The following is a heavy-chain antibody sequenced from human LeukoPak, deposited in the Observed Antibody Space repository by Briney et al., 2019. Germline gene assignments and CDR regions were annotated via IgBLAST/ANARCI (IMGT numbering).Heavy chain of an antibody. CDR3: ARREIAAADPKGHFDY. D-gene: IGHD6-13*01. J-gene: IGHJ4*02. V-gene: IGHV4-34*01. Sequence: PETLSLTCAVYGGSFSGYYWSWIRQPPGKGLEWIGEINHSGSTNYNPSLKSRVTISVDTSKNQFSLKLSSVTAADTAVYYCARREIAAADPKGHFDYWGQGTLVTVSS. CDR2: INHSGST. CDR1: GGSFSGYY.